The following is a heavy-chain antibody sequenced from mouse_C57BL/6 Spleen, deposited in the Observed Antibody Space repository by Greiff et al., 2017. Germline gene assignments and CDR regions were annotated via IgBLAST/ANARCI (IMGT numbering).Heavy chain of an antibody. J-gene: IGHJ4*01. D-gene: IGHD3-1*01. V-gene: IGHV1-74*01. Sequence: VQLQQPGAELVKPGASVKVSCKASGYTFTNYSMHWVKQRPGQGLEWIGRFHPSDGGNNYNQKFKGKATLTVDKSSSTAYMQLSRLTSEDSAVYYCAIGATEAMDYWGQGTSVTVSS. CDR1: GYTFTNYS. CDR2: FHPSDGGN. CDR3: AIGATEAMDY.